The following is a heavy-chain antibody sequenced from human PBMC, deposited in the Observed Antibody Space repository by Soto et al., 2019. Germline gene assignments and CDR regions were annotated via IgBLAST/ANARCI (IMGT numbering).Heavy chain of an antibody. J-gene: IGHJ2*01. D-gene: IGHD5-12*01. Sequence: QVQLVQSGAEVKKPGSSVTVSCKASGGTFSSYTISWVRQAPGQGLEWMGGIIPIFGTANYAQKFQGRVTITADESPRTAYMELSSLRSEDTAVYYCAGGNHRWLQFLYFDLWGRGTLVTVSS. CDR2: IIPIFGTA. CDR1: GGTFSSYT. V-gene: IGHV1-69*12. CDR3: AGGNHRWLQFLYFDL.